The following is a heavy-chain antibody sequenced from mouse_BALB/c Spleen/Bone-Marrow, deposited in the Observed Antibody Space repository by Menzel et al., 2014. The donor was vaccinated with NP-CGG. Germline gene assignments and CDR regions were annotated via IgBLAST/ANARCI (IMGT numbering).Heavy chain of an antibody. Sequence: QVQLQQSGAELVRPGTSVKVSCKASGYAFTNYLTEWVKQRPGQGLEWIGVINPGSGGTNYNEKFKGKATLTADKSSSTAYMQLSSLTSDDSAVYFCARHYYGAMDYWGQGTSVTVSS. V-gene: IGHV1-54*01. D-gene: IGHD1-2*01. CDR3: ARHYYGAMDY. CDR1: GYAFTNYL. CDR2: INPGSGGT. J-gene: IGHJ4*01.